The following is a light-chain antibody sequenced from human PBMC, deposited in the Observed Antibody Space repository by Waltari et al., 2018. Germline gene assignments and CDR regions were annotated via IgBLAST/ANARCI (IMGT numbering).Light chain of an antibody. J-gene: IGLJ3*02. CDR3: QVWDRSSDSWV. CDR1: NIGRQR. Sequence: SYVLTQPPSVSVAPGKTARITCWGNNIGRQRVHWYQQKPGQAPILFLYFDSDRPSGIPERFSGSNFGDTATLTISRVEAGDEADYYCQVWDRSSDSWVFGGGTKLTVL. CDR2: FDS. V-gene: IGLV3-21*04.